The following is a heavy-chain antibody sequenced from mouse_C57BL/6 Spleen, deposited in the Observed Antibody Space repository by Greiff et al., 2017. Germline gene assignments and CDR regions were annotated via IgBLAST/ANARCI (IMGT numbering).Heavy chain of an antibody. CDR1: GYTFTDYY. CDR2: INPNNGGT. Sequence: EVQLQQSGPELVKPGASVKISCKASGYTFTDYYMNWVKQSHGKSLEWIGDINPNNGGTSYNQKFKGKATLTVDKPSSTAYMELRSLTSEDSAVYYCARGGHYDGFAYWGQGTLVTVSA. V-gene: IGHV1-26*01. CDR3: ARGGHYDGFAY. J-gene: IGHJ3*01. D-gene: IGHD2-4*01.